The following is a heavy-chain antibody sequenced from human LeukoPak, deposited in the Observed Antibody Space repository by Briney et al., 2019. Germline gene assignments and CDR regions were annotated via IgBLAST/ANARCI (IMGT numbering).Heavy chain of an antibody. Sequence: PSETLSLTCTVSGGSISSYYWSWIRQPAGKGLEWIGRIYTSGSTNYNPSLKSRVTISVDKSKNQFSLKLSSVTAADTAVYYCARDAGYDYVWGSYRYAFDIWGQGTMVTVSS. J-gene: IGHJ3*02. V-gene: IGHV4-4*07. D-gene: IGHD3-16*02. CDR2: IYTSGST. CDR3: ARDAGYDYVWGSYRYAFDI. CDR1: GGSISSYY.